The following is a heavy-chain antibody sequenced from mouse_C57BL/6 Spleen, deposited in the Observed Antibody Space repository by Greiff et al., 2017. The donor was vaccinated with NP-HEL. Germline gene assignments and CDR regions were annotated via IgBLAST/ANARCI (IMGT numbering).Heavy chain of an antibody. Sequence: QVQLQQSGPELVKPGASVKISCKASGYAFSSSWMNWVKQRPGKGLEWIGRIYPGDGDTNYNGKFKGKATLTADKSSSTAYMQLSSLTSEDSAVYFCADGYYVGAYWGQGTLVTVSA. CDR2: IYPGDGDT. CDR3: ADGYYVGAY. V-gene: IGHV1-82*01. CDR1: GYAFSSSW. J-gene: IGHJ3*01. D-gene: IGHD2-3*01.